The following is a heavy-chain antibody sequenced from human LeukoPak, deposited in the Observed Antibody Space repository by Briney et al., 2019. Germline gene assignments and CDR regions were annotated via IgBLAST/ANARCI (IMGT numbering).Heavy chain of an antibody. CDR3: AKDYGSGSYEGFDAFDI. Sequence: PGGSLRLSCAASGFTFSSYGMSWVRQAPGKGLEWVSAISGSGGSTYYADSVKGRFTISRDNSKNTLYLQMNSLRAEDTAVYYCAKDYGSGSYEGFDAFDIWGQGTMVTVSS. CDR2: ISGSGGST. CDR1: GFTFSSYG. V-gene: IGHV3-23*01. D-gene: IGHD3-10*01. J-gene: IGHJ3*02.